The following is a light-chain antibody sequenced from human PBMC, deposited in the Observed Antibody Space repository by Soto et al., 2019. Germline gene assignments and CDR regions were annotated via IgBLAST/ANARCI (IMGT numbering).Light chain of an antibody. CDR1: SSDVGGYTY. J-gene: IGLJ3*02. V-gene: IGLV2-8*01. Sequence: QSALTQPPSASGSPGRSVTISCTGTSSDVGGYTYVSWYQQYPGRAPKLMIYEVTKRPSGVPDRFSGSKSGNTASLTVSGLQAEDEADYYCSSYAASNNFYFVFGGGTKLTVL. CDR2: EVT. CDR3: SSYAASNNFYFV.